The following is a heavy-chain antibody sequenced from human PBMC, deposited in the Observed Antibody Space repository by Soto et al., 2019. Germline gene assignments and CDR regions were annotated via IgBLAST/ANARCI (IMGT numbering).Heavy chain of an antibody. Sequence: GSLRLSCAASGFTFTSYAMSWVRQAPGKGLEWVSAISGTGGSAYYTDSVKGRFTISRDNSKNTVFLQMNSLRAEDTAVYYCAKGRYSSSNVTFDYWGQGTLVTVSS. V-gene: IGHV3-23*01. D-gene: IGHD6-6*01. J-gene: IGHJ4*02. CDR1: GFTFTSYA. CDR3: AKGRYSSSNVTFDY. CDR2: ISGTGGSA.